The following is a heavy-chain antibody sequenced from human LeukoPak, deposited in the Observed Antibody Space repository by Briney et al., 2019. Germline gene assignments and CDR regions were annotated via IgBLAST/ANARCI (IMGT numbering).Heavy chain of an antibody. V-gene: IGHV4-59*11. D-gene: IGHD1-14*01. J-gene: IGHJ4*02. CDR2: IYYSGST. CDR3: ARRGNPAFDY. CDR1: GGSISSHY. Sequence: SETLSLTCTVSGGSISSHYWSWIRQPPGKGLEWIGYIYYSGSTNYNPSLKSRVTISVDTSKNQFSLKLSSVTAADTAVYYCARRGNPAFDYWGQGTLVTVSS.